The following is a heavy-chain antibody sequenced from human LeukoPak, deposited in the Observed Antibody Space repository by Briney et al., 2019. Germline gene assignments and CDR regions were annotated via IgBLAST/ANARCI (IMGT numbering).Heavy chain of an antibody. Sequence: GGSLRLSCVVSGFTVSGDYISWSRQAPGKGLEWVSVLYYGVSTFYKDSVKGRFTTSGDNFNNTVYLQMNSLRAEDTAVYYCARGRQNYGDYPYWGQGTLVTVSS. CDR2: LYYGVST. J-gene: IGHJ4*02. CDR1: GFTVSGDY. D-gene: IGHD4-17*01. V-gene: IGHV3-53*01. CDR3: ARGRQNYGDYPY.